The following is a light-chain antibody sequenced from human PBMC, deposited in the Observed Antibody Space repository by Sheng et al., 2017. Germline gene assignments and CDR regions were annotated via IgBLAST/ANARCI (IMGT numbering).Light chain of an antibody. J-gene: IGKJ5*01. CDR2: ATS. V-gene: IGKV1-27*01. CDR1: QGISYY. Sequence: DIQMTQSPSSLSASVGDRVTITCRASQGISYYLAWYQQKPGKVPKLLIYATSTLRSGVPSRFSGSGSGTEFTLTISCLQSEDFATYYCQQYYSFPITFGQGTRLEIK. CDR3: QQYYSFPIT.